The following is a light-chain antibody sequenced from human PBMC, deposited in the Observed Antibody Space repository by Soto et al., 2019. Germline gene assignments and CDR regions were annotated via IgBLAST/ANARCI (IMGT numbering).Light chain of an antibody. V-gene: IGLV2-14*01. Sequence: QSVLTQPASVSGSPGQSITISCTGTSSDVGGYNYVSWYQQHPGKAPRLMIYDVSNRTSGVSNRFSCSKSGNTASLTISGLQAEDEADYYCSSYTSSSTLGVFGTGTKLTVL. J-gene: IGLJ1*01. CDR3: SSYTSSSTLGV. CDR1: SSDVGGYNY. CDR2: DVS.